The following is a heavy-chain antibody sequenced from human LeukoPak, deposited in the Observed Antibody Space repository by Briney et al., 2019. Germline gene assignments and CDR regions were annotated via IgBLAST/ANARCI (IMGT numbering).Heavy chain of an antibody. J-gene: IGHJ4*02. CDR3: EVLDPGYCSGGSCYDY. CDR2: IRYDGSNK. Sequence: GGSLRLSCAASGFTFSSYGMHWVRQAAGKGLEWVAFIRYDGSNKYYADSVKGRFTISRDNSKNTLYLQMNSLRAEDTAVYYCEVLDPGYCSGGSCYDYWGQGTLVTVSS. CDR1: GFTFSSYG. V-gene: IGHV3-30*02. D-gene: IGHD2-15*01.